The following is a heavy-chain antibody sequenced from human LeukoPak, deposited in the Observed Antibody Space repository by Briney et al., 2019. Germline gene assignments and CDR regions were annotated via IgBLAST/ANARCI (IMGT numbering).Heavy chain of an antibody. D-gene: IGHD5-12*01. CDR1: GFTFSSYS. J-gene: IGHJ3*02. CDR2: ISSSSSYI. CDR3: ANQEWLRFNLNAIYI. Sequence: PGGSLRLSCAASGFTFSSYSMNWVRQAPGKGLEWVSSISSSSSYIYYADSVKGRFTISRDNAKNSLYLQMNSLRAEDTAVYYCANQEWLRFNLNAIYIWGQGTMVTVSS. V-gene: IGHV3-21*01.